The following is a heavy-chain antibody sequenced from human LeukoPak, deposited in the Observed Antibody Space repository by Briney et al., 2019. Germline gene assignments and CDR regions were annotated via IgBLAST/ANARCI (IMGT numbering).Heavy chain of an antibody. CDR1: GVSISSNY. Sequence: SETLSLTCTVSGVSISSNYWSWIRQPPGKGLEWIGYIYYSGSTNYNPSLKSRVTISVDTSKNQFSLKLSSVTAADTAVYYCARGPYYDYVWGSYRNPIYFDYWGQGTLVTVSS. CDR2: IYYSGST. V-gene: IGHV4-59*12. CDR3: ARGPYYDYVWGSYRNPIYFDY. J-gene: IGHJ4*02. D-gene: IGHD3-16*02.